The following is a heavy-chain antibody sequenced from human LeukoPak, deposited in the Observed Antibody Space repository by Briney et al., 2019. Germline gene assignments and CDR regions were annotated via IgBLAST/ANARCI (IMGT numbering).Heavy chain of an antibody. CDR2: IIPIFGAA. CDR1: GYTFTSYG. J-gene: IGHJ4*02. CDR3: ASSMTYYGDYDY. Sequence: SVKVSCKASGYTFTSYGISWVRQAPGQGLEWMGGIIPIFGAANYAQKFQGRVTITADESTSTAYMELSSLRSEDTAVYYCASSMTYYGDYDYWGQGTLVTVSS. V-gene: IGHV1-69*13. D-gene: IGHD4-17*01.